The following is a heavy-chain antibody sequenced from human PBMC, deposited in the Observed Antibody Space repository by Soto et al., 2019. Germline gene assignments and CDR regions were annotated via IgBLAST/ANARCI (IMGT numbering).Heavy chain of an antibody. Sequence: PSETLSLTCSVSGASVTSPEHYWTWIRQSPGKGLEWIGYIYYGGSTVYNPSLKGRSTVSLDTSKNQFSLNLTSVTAADTAVYHCARMSATGTRWFDPWGQGTLVTVSS. CDR1: GASVTSPEHY. V-gene: IGHV4-30-4*01. D-gene: IGHD6-13*01. CDR2: IYYGGST. CDR3: ARMSATGTRWFDP. J-gene: IGHJ5*02.